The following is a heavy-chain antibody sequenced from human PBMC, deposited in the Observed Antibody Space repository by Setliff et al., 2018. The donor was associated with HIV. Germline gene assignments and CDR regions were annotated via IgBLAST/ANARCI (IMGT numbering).Heavy chain of an antibody. CDR3: AREGLPTPYYFDY. Sequence: SETLSLTCAVSGGSISSSNWWSWVRQPPGKGLEWIGEIYHSGSTNYNPSLKSRVTISVDKSKTQFSLKLSSVTAADTAVYYCAREGLPTPYYFDYWGQGTLVTVSS. CDR1: GGSISSSNW. J-gene: IGHJ4*02. CDR2: IYHSGST. V-gene: IGHV4-4*02.